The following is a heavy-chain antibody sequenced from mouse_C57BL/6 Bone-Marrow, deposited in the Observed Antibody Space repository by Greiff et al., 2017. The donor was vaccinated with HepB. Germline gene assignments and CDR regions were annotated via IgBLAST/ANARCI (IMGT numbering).Heavy chain of an antibody. D-gene: IGHD1-1*01. CDR1: GFSFNTYA. CDR3: VRQTYYGSTWDY. J-gene: IGHJ2*01. CDR2: IRSKSNNYAT. Sequence: DAGGGLVQPKGSLKLSCAASGFSFNTYAMNWVRQAPGKGLEWVARIRSKSNNYATYYADSVKDRFTISRDDSESMLYLQMNNLKTEDTAMYYCVRQTYYGSTWDYWGQGTTLTVSS. V-gene: IGHV10-1*01.